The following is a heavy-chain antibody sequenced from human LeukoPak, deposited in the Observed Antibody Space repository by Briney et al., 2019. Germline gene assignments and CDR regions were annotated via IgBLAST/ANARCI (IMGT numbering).Heavy chain of an antibody. CDR2: IYSGGST. D-gene: IGHD6-19*01. J-gene: IGHJ4*02. V-gene: IGHV3-53*01. CDR1: GFTVSSNY. Sequence: GGSLRISCAASGFTVSSNYMSRVRQAPGKGLEWVSVIYSGGSTYYADSVKGRFTISRDNSKNTLYLQMNSLRAEDTAVYYCARGYPGIAVAGLGLDYWGQGTLVTVSS. CDR3: ARGYPGIAVAGLGLDY.